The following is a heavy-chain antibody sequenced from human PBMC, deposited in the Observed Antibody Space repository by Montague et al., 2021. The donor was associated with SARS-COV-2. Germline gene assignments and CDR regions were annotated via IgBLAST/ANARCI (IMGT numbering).Heavy chain of an antibody. D-gene: IGHD3-10*01. Sequence: SETLSLTCTVSGGSISRYYWSWIRQPPGKGLEWIGYIYYSGSTNYNPSLKSRVTISVDTSKNQFSLKLSSVTAADTAVYYCARTYYYGSVVWFNPWGQGTLVTVSS. V-gene: IGHV4-59*08. CDR2: IYYSGST. CDR3: ARTYYYGSVVWFNP. J-gene: IGHJ5*02. CDR1: GGSISRYY.